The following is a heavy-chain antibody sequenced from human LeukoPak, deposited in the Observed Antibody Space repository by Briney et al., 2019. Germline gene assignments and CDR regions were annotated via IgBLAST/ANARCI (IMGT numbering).Heavy chain of an antibody. CDR1: GYTFTSYY. Sequence: ASVKVSCKASGYTFTSYYMHWVRQAPGQGLEWMGWINPNSGGTNYAQKFQGRVTMTRDTSISTAYMELSRLRSDDTAVYYCAGSSVITGTTYWFDPWGQGTLVTVSS. J-gene: IGHJ5*02. D-gene: IGHD1-7*01. CDR2: INPNSGGT. CDR3: AGSSVITGTTYWFDP. V-gene: IGHV1-2*02.